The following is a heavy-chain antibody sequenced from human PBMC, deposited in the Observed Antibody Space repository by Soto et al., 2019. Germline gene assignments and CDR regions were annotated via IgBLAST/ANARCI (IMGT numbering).Heavy chain of an antibody. D-gene: IGHD1-26*01. Sequence: QVQLVQSGAEVKKPGASVKVSCKASGYTFTSYGISWVRQAPGQGLEWMGWISAYNGNTKYAQKLQGRVTTTTDTTTSAAYMEPRSLISDEASVYYCARDLGGSDVAPVDYWGQGTQGTVSS. J-gene: IGHJ4*02. CDR2: ISAYNGNT. CDR1: GYTFTSYG. V-gene: IGHV1-18*01. CDR3: ARDLGGSDVAPVDY.